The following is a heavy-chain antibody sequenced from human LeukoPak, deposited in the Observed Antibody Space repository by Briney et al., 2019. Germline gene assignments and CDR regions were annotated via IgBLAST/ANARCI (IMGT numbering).Heavy chain of an antibody. CDR2: IDDRGSPI. V-gene: IGHV3-48*01. D-gene: IGHD1-1*01. CDR3: VRGGTGNGNYFDF. J-gene: IGHJ4*02. Sequence: GGSLRLSCAASGFSFSSYSTNWVRQGPGKGLEWLSYIDDRGSPIKYADSVKGRFTISRDNAKNSLSLQMNGLRGEDTAVYYCVRGGTGNGNYFDFWGQGTLVTVSS. CDR1: GFSFSSYS.